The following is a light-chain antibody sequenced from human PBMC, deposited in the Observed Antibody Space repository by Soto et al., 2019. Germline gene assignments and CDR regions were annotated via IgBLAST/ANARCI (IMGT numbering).Light chain of an antibody. CDR2: END. CDR3: GTWDSSLTTFV. CDR1: SSNIGEYY. V-gene: IGLV1-51*02. Sequence: QSVLTQPPSVSAAPGQKVTMSFSGSSSNIGEYYVSWHQQLPGTAPKLLIYENDKRPSGIPDRFSGSKSGTSATLDITGLQTGGEADYYCGTWDSSLTTFVFGTGTKVTVL. J-gene: IGLJ1*01.